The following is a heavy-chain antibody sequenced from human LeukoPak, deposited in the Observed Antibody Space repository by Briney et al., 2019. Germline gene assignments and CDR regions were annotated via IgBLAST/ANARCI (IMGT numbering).Heavy chain of an antibody. Sequence: GSLRLSCAASGFTFSRYSMNWVRQPPGKGLEWIGEINHSGSTNYNPSLKSRVTISVDTSKNQFSLKLSSVTAADTAVYYCAREGGGHLRYFDWLGKYYYMDVWGKGTTVTISS. V-gene: IGHV4-34*01. CDR3: AREGGGHLRYFDWLGKYYYMDV. CDR1: GFTFSRYS. CDR2: INHSGST. J-gene: IGHJ6*03. D-gene: IGHD3-9*01.